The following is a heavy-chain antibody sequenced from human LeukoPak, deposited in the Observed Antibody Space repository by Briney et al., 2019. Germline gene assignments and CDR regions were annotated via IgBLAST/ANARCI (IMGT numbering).Heavy chain of an antibody. D-gene: IGHD2-2*01. Sequence: PGRSLRLSCAASGFTFADYAMRWVRQAPGKGLEWVSGISWNSGSIGYADSVKGRFTISRDNAKNSLYLQMNSLRAEDTALYDCAKVTGSRGSSTRCLGDYGMDVWGQGTTVTVSS. CDR1: GFTFADYA. J-gene: IGHJ6*02. V-gene: IGHV3-9*01. CDR2: ISWNSGSI. CDR3: AKVTGSRGSSTRCLGDYGMDV.